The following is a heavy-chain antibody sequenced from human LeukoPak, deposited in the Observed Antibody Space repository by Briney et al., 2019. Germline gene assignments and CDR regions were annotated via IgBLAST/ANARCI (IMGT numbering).Heavy chain of an antibody. CDR3: ARTYYDFWSGYYLYGMDV. D-gene: IGHD3-3*01. J-gene: IGHJ6*04. V-gene: IGHV3-33*01. Sequence: GRSLRLSCAASGFTFSSYGMRWVRQPPGKGLEWVAVIRYDGSNNYYADSVKGRFTISRDNSKNTLYLQMNSLGAEDTAVYYCARTYYDFWSGYYLYGMDVWGEGATVTVSS. CDR1: GFTFSSYG. CDR2: IRYDGSNN.